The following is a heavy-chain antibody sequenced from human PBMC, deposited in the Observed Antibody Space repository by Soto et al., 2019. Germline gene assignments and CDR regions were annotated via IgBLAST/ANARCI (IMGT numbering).Heavy chain of an antibody. V-gene: IGHV1-69*02. Sequence: QVQLVQSGAEVKKPGSSVRVSCKASGGTFSSNTLSWVRQAPGQGLEWMGRITPVLDMADYEQKFQDRLTITADTSTTTVYMELGSLRSEDTAIYYCARAISSGGRFSGMDVWGQGTTVTVSS. CDR2: ITPVLDMA. CDR1: GGTFSSNT. J-gene: IGHJ6*02. D-gene: IGHD3-16*01. CDR3: ARAISSGGRFSGMDV.